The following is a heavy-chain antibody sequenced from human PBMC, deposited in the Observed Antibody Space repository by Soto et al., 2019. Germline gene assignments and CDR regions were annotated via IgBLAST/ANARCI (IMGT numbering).Heavy chain of an antibody. CDR1: GFTFSSYA. CDR2: ISYDGSNK. D-gene: IGHD3-3*01. Sequence: QVQLVESGGGVVQPGRSLRLSCAASGFTFSSYAMHWVRQAPGKGLEWVAVISYDGSNKYYADSVKGRFTISRDNSKNTLYLQMNSLRADDTAVYYCARDPDYDFWGHFDYWGQGTLVTVSS. J-gene: IGHJ4*02. V-gene: IGHV3-30-3*01. CDR3: ARDPDYDFWGHFDY.